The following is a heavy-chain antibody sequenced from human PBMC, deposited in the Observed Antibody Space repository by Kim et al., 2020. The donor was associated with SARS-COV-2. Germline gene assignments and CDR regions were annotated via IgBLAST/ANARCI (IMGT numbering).Heavy chain of an antibody. CDR3: ARDFTHPEFWCGYSNWFDP. CDR2: INTNTGNP. CDR1: GYTFTSYA. D-gene: IGHD3-3*01. V-gene: IGHV7-4-1*02. J-gene: IGHJ5*02. Sequence: ASVKVSCKASGYTFTSYAMNWVRQAPGQGLEWMGWINTNTGNPTYAQGFTGRFVFSLDTSASTAYLQISSLKAEDTAVYYCARDFTHPEFWCGYSNWFDPWGEGTLVTVSS.